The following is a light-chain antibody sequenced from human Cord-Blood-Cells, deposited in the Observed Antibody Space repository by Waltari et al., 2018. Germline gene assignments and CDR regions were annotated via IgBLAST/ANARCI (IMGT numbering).Light chain of an antibody. J-gene: IGLJ1*01. CDR1: SSDVGSYNL. Sequence: QSALTQPASVSGSPGQSITISCTGTSSDVGSYNLVSWYQQHPGKAPKLMIYEGSKRPSGVSNRFSGSKSGNTASFTISGLQAEDEADYYCCSYAGSSTYVFGTGTKVTVL. CDR2: EGS. CDR3: CSYAGSSTYV. V-gene: IGLV2-23*01.